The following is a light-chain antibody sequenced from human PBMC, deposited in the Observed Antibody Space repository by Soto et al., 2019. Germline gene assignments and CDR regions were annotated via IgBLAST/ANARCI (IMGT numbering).Light chain of an antibody. Sequence: ETVLTQSPATFSVSPGERATLSCRASQSIGSNLAWYQQRPGQPPRLLIYGASTRATGVPAMFSGSGSGTEFTLTISSLQSEDFALYYCQQYNKWPLFTFGPGTKVDIK. CDR2: GAS. CDR1: QSIGSN. J-gene: IGKJ3*01. CDR3: QQYNKWPLFT. V-gene: IGKV3-15*01.